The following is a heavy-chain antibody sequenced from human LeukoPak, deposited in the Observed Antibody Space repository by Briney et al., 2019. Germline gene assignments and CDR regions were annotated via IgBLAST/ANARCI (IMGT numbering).Heavy chain of an antibody. Sequence: SETLSLTCTVSGGSISSGGYYWSWIRQHPGKGLEWIGYIYYSGSTYYNPSLKSRVTISVDTSKNQFSLKLSSVTAADTAVYYCARAIVRPLEPVVSFDYWGQGTLVTVSS. D-gene: IGHD1-1*01. CDR3: ARAIVRPLEPVVSFDY. J-gene: IGHJ4*02. V-gene: IGHV4-31*03. CDR2: IYYSGST. CDR1: GGSISSGGYY.